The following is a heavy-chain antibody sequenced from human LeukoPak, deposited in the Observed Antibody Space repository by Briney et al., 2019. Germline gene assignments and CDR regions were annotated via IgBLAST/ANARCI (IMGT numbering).Heavy chain of an antibody. D-gene: IGHD6-13*01. CDR2: MNPNSGNT. Sequence: ASVKVSCKASGYTFTSYDINWVRQATGQGLEWMGWMNPNSGNTGYAQKFQGRVTMTRNTSISTAYMELSSLRSEDTAVYYCARERGIAAAGTGGDWFDPWGQGTLVTVSS. V-gene: IGHV1-8*01. CDR1: GYTFTSYD. CDR3: ARERGIAAAGTGGDWFDP. J-gene: IGHJ5*02.